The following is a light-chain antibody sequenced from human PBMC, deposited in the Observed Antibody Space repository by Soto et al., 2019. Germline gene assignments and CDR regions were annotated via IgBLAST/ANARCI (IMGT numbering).Light chain of an antibody. Sequence: DIQMTQSPSTLSASVGDRVTITCRASQSISSWLAWYQQKLGRAPRLLIYDASSLESGVPSRFSGSGYGTEFTLTISSLQPDDFATYSCQQSYSTPLTFGGGTKV. V-gene: IGKV1-5*01. CDR2: DAS. CDR3: QQSYSTPLT. CDR1: QSISSW. J-gene: IGKJ4*01.